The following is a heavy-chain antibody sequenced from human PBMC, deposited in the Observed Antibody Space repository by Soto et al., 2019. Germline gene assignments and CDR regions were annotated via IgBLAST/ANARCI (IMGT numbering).Heavy chain of an antibody. CDR2: IYWNDDK. CDR1: GFSLSTSGVG. Sequence: SGPTLVNPTQTLTLTCTFSGFSLSTSGVGVGWIRQPPGKALEWLALIYWNDDKRYSPSLKSRLTITKDTSKNQVVLTMTNMDPVDTATYYCARERRSGSYSFGSLSYWGQGTLVTVSS. J-gene: IGHJ4*02. D-gene: IGHD1-26*01. V-gene: IGHV2-5*01. CDR3: ARERRSGSYSFGSLSY.